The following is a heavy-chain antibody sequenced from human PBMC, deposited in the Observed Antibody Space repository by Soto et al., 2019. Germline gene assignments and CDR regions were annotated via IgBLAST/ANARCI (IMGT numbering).Heavy chain of an antibody. J-gene: IGHJ4*02. CDR1: GFTFSSFA. D-gene: IGHD6-13*01. Sequence: GGSLRLSCAASGFTFSSFAMTWVRQAPGKGLEWVSTISGSGADTYYADSMKGRFTISRDNSKSTLYLQMNSLRAEDTALFYCAKASSSWGVFDYWGQGTLVTVSS. V-gene: IGHV3-23*01. CDR3: AKASSSWGVFDY. CDR2: ISGSGADT.